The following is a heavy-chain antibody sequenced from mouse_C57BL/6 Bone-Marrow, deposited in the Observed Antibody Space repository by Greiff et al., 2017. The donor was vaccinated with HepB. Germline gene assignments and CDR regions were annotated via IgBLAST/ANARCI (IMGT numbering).Heavy chain of an antibody. V-gene: IGHV1-81*01. CDR1: GYTFTSYW. CDR3: AYDGYYPWYFDV. D-gene: IGHD2-3*01. Sequence: QVQLQQPGAELVRPGSSVKLSCKASGYTFTSYWMDWVKQRPGQGLEWIGEIYPRSGNTYYNEKFKGKATLTADKSSSTAYMELRSLTSEDSAVYFCAYDGYYPWYFDVWGTGTTVTVSS. J-gene: IGHJ1*03. CDR2: IYPRSGNT.